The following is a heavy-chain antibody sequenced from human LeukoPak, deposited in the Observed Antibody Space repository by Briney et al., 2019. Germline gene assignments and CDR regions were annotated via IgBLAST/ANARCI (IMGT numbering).Heavy chain of an antibody. CDR2: INPNSGDT. J-gene: IGHJ3*02. CDR1: GHTFTGYY. CDR3: ARDLYSSGWTDAFDI. D-gene: IGHD6-19*01. V-gene: IGHV1-2*02. Sequence: ASVKVSCKASGHTFTGYYMHWVRQAPGQGLEWMGWINPNSGDTNYSQKFQGRVSMTRDTSINTAYMELSRLTSDDTAVYYCARDLYSSGWTDAFDIWGQGTMVTVSS.